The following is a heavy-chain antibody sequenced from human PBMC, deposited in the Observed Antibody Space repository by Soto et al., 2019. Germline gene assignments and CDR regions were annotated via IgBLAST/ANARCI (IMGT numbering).Heavy chain of an antibody. CDR3: ARHIPAISISDH. D-gene: IGHD2-21*01. CDR2: FFIGGNT. V-gene: IGHV4-39*01. CDR1: SDSISNYY. J-gene: IGHJ4*02. Sequence: SETLSLTCTVSSDSISNYYWGWMRQPPGKGLEWIASFFIGGNTYYNPSLKSRVTISVDTSKNQFSLKLSSVTAADTAVYYCARHIPAISISDHWGQGTLLTVSS.